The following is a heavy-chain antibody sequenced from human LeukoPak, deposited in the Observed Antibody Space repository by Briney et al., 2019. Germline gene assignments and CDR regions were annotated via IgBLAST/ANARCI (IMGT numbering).Heavy chain of an antibody. D-gene: IGHD3-3*01. CDR1: GCTFSSCD. Sequence: GGSLRLSCGASGCTFSSCDMHWVRQAPGKGLEGVAFIRYDGSNKYYGDSLKGWFTISRVNSKNTLYLEINSLRGEATAVYYWAIDWAGWSGYGHAFHFWGQGTMVAVSS. CDR3: AIDWAGWSGYGHAFHF. J-gene: IGHJ3*01. CDR2: IRYDGSNK. V-gene: IGHV3-30*02.